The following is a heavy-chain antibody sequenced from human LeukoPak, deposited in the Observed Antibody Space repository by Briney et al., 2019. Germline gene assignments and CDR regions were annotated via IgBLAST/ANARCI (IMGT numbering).Heavy chain of an antibody. Sequence: PGGSLRLSCAASGFTFSSYEMNWVRRAPGKGLEWVSYISSSGSTIYYADSAKGRFTISRDNAKNSLYLQMNSLRAEDTAVYYCARDLGAAAGPGFDYWGQGTLVTVSS. CDR1: GFTFSSYE. D-gene: IGHD6-13*01. J-gene: IGHJ4*02. V-gene: IGHV3-48*03. CDR3: ARDLGAAAGPGFDY. CDR2: ISSSGSTI.